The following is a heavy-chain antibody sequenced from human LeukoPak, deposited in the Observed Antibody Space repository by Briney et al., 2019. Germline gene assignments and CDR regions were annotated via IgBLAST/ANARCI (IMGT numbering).Heavy chain of an antibody. CDR3: ARDVMYAFDY. CDR1: GYTFPING. D-gene: IGHD2-8*01. J-gene: IGHJ4*02. CDR2: ISANSGST. Sequence: GASVKVSCKASGYTFPINGISWVRQAPGQGLEWMGWISANSGSTQYAQKFQGRITMTRDTSTSTAYMELGSPRSDDTALYYCARDVMYAFDYWGQGTLVTVSS. V-gene: IGHV1-18*01.